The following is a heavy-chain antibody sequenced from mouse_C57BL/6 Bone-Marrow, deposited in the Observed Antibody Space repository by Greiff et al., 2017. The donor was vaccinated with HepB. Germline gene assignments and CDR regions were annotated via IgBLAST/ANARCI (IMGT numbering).Heavy chain of an antibody. V-gene: IGHV1-50*01. CDR2: IDPSDSYT. Sequence: QVQLQQPGAELVKPGASVKLSCKASGYTFTSYWMQWVKQRPGQGLEWIGEIDPSDSYTNYNQKFKGKATLTVDTSSSTAYMQLSSLTSEDSAVYYCARRKGIYYYGSSYVADYAMDYWGQGTSVTVSS. J-gene: IGHJ4*01. CDR1: GYTFTSYW. D-gene: IGHD1-1*01. CDR3: ARRKGIYYYGSSYVADYAMDY.